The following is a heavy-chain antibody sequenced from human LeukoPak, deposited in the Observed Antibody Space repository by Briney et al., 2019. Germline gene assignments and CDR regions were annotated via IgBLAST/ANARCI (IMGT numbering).Heavy chain of an antibody. CDR1: GFTFSSYW. CDR2: IKEDGSAE. CDR3: VRDSGWFHFDY. J-gene: IGHJ4*02. V-gene: IGHV3-7*03. Sequence: GGSLRLSCAASGFTFSSYWMGWVRQAPGKGLEWVAHIKEDGSAENYVDSVKGRFSISRDNAKNSLYLQMNSLRVEDTAVYYCVRDSGWFHFDYWGQGILVTVSP. D-gene: IGHD6-19*01.